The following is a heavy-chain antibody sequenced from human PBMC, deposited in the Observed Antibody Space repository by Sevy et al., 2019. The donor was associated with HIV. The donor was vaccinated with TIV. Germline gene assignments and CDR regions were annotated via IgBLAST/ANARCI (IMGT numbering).Heavy chain of an antibody. J-gene: IGHJ6*02. CDR2: IYYSGST. D-gene: IGHD6-13*01. Sequence: SETLSLTCTVSGGSISSSSYYWGWIRQPPGKGLEWIGSIYYSGSTYYNPSLKSRVTISVDTSRNQFSLKLSSVTAAETAVYYCARHVSDGIAAAVLFDYYYGMDVWGQGTTVTVSS. CDR3: ARHVSDGIAAAVLFDYYYGMDV. CDR1: GGSISSSSYY. V-gene: IGHV4-39*01.